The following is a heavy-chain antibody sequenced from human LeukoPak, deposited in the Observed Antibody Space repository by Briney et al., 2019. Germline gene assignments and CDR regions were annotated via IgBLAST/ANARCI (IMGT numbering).Heavy chain of an antibody. CDR2: IWYDGSNK. CDR1: GFTFSSYG. Sequence: GSLRLSCAASGFTFSSYGMHWVRQAPGKGLEWVAVIWYDGSNKYYADSVKGRFTISRDNSKNTLYLQMNSLRAEDTAVYYCASYGSGSYGAHRGYWGQGTLVTVSS. CDR3: ASYGSGSYGAHRGY. D-gene: IGHD3-10*01. J-gene: IGHJ4*02. V-gene: IGHV3-33*01.